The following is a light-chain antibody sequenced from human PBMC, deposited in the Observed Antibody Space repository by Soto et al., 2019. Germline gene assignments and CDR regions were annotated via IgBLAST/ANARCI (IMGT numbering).Light chain of an antibody. V-gene: IGKV1D-13*01. J-gene: IGKJ4*01. CDR3: QQLDNFPLT. Sequence: AILLTQSPSSLSASIGDRVTVTCRASQGINNFLAWYQQKPGTAPKLLIYDASTLQSGVPSRFSGSGSGTDFTLTITNLQPEDFATYYCQQLDNFPLTFGGGTKVEIK. CDR2: DAS. CDR1: QGINNF.